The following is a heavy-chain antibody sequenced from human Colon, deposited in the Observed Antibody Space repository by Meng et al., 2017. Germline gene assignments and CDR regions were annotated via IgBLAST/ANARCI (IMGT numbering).Heavy chain of an antibody. Sequence: QVQLQESGPGLVKPSQHRSLTCTVSGGSISSGDYSWGWIRQAPGKGLEWIGYIYYRGSTYYNPSLKSRVTISVDTSKNQFSLKLSSVTAADTAAYYCARGPTTYFDYWGQGTLVTVSS. CDR1: GGSISSGDYS. J-gene: IGHJ4*02. CDR3: ARGPTTYFDY. D-gene: IGHD4-17*01. V-gene: IGHV4-30-4*01. CDR2: IYYRGST.